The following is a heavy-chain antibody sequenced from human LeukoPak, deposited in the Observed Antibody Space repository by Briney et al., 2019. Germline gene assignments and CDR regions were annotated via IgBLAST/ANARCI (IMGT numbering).Heavy chain of an antibody. V-gene: IGHV3-23*01. CDR3: ACGNLTGTYYFDY. D-gene: IGHD3-9*01. Sequence: GGSLRLSCAASVFTFSNHAMSWVRQAPGKGLQCVATISSSEDYTYYAASMRGRFTISSDNSKSTLYLNVNSMRGEDTAVYYCACGNLTGTYYFDYWGHGTLVTVSS. J-gene: IGHJ4*01. CDR2: ISSSEDYT. CDR1: VFTFSNHA.